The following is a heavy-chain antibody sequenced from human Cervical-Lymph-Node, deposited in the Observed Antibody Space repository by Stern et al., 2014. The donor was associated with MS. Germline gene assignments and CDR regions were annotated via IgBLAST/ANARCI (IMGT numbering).Heavy chain of an antibody. CDR2: IIPVSGTE. V-gene: IGHV1-69*01. CDR3: ARDLSGIGYYDY. CDR1: GGTFTTYA. Sequence: MQLVESGAEAKKPGSPVRVSCKASGGTFTTYAISWVRQAPGQGLEWMGGIIPVSGTEKYAQKFQCRVTIAADASTTTAYMYLSSLKFDDTAVYYCARDLSGIGYYDYWGQGTLVAVSS. J-gene: IGHJ4*02. D-gene: IGHD3-22*01.